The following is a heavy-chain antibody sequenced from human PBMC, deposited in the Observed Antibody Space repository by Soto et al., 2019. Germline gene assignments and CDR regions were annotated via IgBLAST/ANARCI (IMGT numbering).Heavy chain of an antibody. CDR1: GDTFNFYT. CDR3: ATSYGSGSQAFDF. J-gene: IGHJ4*02. D-gene: IGHD3-10*01. Sequence: QVQLVQSGAELKTPGSSVRLSCKTSGDTFNFYTINWVRQAPGLGLECMGRTIPMLSMATYALKCQGRLTTKADKTTSAADMDLNRRKPEDTAMYYLATSYGSGSQAFDFWAQGALVTVSS. V-gene: IGHV1-69*02. CDR2: TIPMLSMA.